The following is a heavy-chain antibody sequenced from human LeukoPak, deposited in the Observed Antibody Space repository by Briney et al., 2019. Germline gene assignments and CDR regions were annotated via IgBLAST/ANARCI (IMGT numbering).Heavy chain of an antibody. CDR3: ARDPSAGSES. CDR2: ISTSSSYI. D-gene: IGHD6-25*01. J-gene: IGHJ4*02. V-gene: IGHV3-21*01. CDR1: GFTFSSYS. Sequence: GGSLRLSCAASGFTFSSYSMNWVRQALGKGLEWVASISTSSSYIYYADSLKGRFTISRDNAKSSLYLQMNSLRVEDTAVYYCARDPSAGSESWGQGTLVTVSS.